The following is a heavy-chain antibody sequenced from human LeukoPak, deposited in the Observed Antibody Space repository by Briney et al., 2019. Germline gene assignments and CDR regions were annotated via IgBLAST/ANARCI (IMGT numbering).Heavy chain of an antibody. Sequence: PGGSLRLSCAASGFTFSDYAMHWVRQAPGKGLEWVAVIWFDGSETYYADSVMGRFTISRDKSKNTLYLQMNSLRADATAVYYCGKKKVNTSSCFDYGAREPWSPSPQ. CDR3: GKKKVNTSSCFD. V-gene: IGHV3-33*03. CDR2: IWFDGSET. J-gene: IGHJ4*02. D-gene: IGHD6-6*01. CDR1: GFTFSDYA.